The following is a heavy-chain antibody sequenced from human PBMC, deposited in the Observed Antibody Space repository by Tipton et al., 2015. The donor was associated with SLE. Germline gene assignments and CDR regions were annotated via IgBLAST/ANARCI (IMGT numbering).Heavy chain of an antibody. Sequence: SLRLSCAASGFTFNSYSMHWVRQAPGKGLEWMAVISYDGSNKYYADSVKGRFTISRDNSKNTLYLQMNSLRAEDTAVYYCGGEQQLVAYWGQGTLVTVSS. J-gene: IGHJ4*02. V-gene: IGHV3-30*04. CDR3: GGEQQLVAY. CDR2: ISYDGSNK. D-gene: IGHD6-13*01. CDR1: GFTFNSYS.